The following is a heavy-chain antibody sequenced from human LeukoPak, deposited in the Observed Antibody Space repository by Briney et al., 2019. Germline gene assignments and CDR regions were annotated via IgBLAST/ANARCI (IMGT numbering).Heavy chain of an antibody. V-gene: IGHV4-4*02. CDR2: VHLSGAT. CDR3: TRESGAFSPFGF. J-gene: IGHJ4*02. CDR1: GGSITTTNW. Sequence: ASETLSLTCAVSGGSITTTNWWSWVRQPPGKGLEWMGEVHLSGATNYNPSLEGRVSMSIDKSKNHLSLEVTSVTAADTAIYYCTRESGAFSPFGFWGQGTLLTVSS. D-gene: IGHD1-26*01.